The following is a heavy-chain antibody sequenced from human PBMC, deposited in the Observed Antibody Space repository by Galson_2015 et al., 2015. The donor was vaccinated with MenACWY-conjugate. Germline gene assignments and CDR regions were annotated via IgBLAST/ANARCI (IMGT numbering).Heavy chain of an antibody. CDR1: GFTFYTYT. CDR3: AKDRHPDGVWNFDY. Sequence: SLRLSCAASGFTFYTYTMSWVRQSPGTGLEWVAGIYGSGHRDTFYADSVKGRFTISRDESNNLVYLQMTSLRVEDTAVYYCAKDRHPDGVWNFDYWGQGILVTVSS. D-gene: IGHD4-17*01. V-gene: IGHV3-23*01. CDR2: IYGSGHRDT. J-gene: IGHJ4*02.